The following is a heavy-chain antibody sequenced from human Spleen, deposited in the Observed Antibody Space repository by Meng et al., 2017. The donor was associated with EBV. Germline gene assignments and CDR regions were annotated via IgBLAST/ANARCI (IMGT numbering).Heavy chain of an antibody. D-gene: IGHD5-12*01. CDR3: ARDQSGLSGFGP. V-gene: IGHV4-61*01. Sequence: GPDTATPDSTLFLTCTVSGSTVSNGSYHWNWIRQPPGKGLEWIGDIYYSGSTNYNPPLKSRVTISVDTSKNQFSLKLRSVTAADTAVYYCARDQSGLSGFGPWGQGTLVTVSS. CDR1: GSTVSNGSYH. CDR2: IYYSGST. J-gene: IGHJ5*02.